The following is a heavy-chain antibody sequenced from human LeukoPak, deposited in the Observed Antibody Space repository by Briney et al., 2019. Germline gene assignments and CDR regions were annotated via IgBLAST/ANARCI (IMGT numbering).Heavy chain of an antibody. J-gene: IGHJ5*02. V-gene: IGHV3-21*01. CDR3: ARDHCGGDWLCPDSWFDP. CDR2: ISSSSSYI. Sequence: GGSLRLSCAASGFTFSSYSMNWVRQAPGKGLEWVSSISSSSSYIYYADSVKGRFTISRDNAKNSLYLQMNSLGAEDTAVYYCARDHCGGDWLCPDSWFDPWGQGTLVTVSS. CDR1: GFTFSSYS. D-gene: IGHD2-21*01.